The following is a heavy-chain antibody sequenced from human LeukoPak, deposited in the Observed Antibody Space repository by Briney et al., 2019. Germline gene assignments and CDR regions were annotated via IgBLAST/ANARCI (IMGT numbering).Heavy chain of an antibody. V-gene: IGHV4-39*01. D-gene: IGHD1-26*01. Sequence: SETLSLTCTVSGGSVTSNEYYWGWLRQPPGKGLEWIGSIHYSGNSYYNPSLKSRVTMSVDTSRSQFSLKLNSVTAADTAVYYCARHGVGATSPHFDYWGQGTLVTVSS. CDR3: ARHGVGATSPHFDY. CDR1: GGSVTSNEYY. CDR2: IHYSGNS. J-gene: IGHJ4*02.